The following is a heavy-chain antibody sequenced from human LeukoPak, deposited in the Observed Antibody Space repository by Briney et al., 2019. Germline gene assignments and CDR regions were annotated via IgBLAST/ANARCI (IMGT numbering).Heavy chain of an antibody. Sequence: SVKVSCKASGGTFSSYAITWVRQAPGQGLEWMGRIIPILGVANYAQKFQGRVTIIADKSTSTAYMELSSLRSEDTAVYYCARDLYSGHEGNAFDIWGQGTMVTVSS. CDR3: ARDLYSGHEGNAFDI. CDR2: IIPILGVA. J-gene: IGHJ3*02. V-gene: IGHV1-69*04. D-gene: IGHD5-12*01. CDR1: GGTFSSYA.